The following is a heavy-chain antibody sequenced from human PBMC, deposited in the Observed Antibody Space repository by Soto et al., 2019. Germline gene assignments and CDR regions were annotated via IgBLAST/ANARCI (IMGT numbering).Heavy chain of an antibody. Sequence: QITLKESGPTLVKPTQTLTLTCTFSGFSLSTSGVGVGWIRQPPGKALEWLALGYWDDDKRSSPSLKSRLTATKDTSKNQVVLTMANMDPVDTATYYCAHSRLSGITMQVEVWFDPWGQGALDTVSS. CDR2: GYWDDDK. CDR3: AHSRLSGITMQVEVWFDP. V-gene: IGHV2-5*02. J-gene: IGHJ5*02. D-gene: IGHD3-22*01. CDR1: GFSLSTSGVG.